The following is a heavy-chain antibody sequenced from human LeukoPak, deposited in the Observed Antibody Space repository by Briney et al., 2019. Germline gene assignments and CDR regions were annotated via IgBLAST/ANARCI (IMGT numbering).Heavy chain of an antibody. V-gene: IGHV1-24*01. Sequence: ASVKVSCKVSGYTLTELSMHWVRQAPGKGLEWMGGFDPEDGETIYAQKFQGRVTMTEDTSTDTAYMELSSLRSDDTAVYYCARGVYIPMIVVVTSRGELDYWGQGTLVTVSS. D-gene: IGHD3-22*01. CDR3: ARGVYIPMIVVVTSRGELDY. J-gene: IGHJ4*02. CDR2: FDPEDGET. CDR1: GYTLTELS.